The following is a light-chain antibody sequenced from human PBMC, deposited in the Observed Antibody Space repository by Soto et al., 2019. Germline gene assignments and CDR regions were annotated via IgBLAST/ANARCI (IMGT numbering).Light chain of an antibody. CDR2: DNH. V-gene: IGLV1-51*01. CDR1: SSNIGNNY. J-gene: IGLJ2*01. CDR3: GTWDSSLSALV. Sequence: QSVLTQPPSVSAAPGQKVTISCSGSSSNIGNNYVSWYQQLPGTAPKLLIYDNHKRPSGIPDRCSGSKSRTSATLGITGLQTGDEADYYCGTWDSSLSALVFGGGTKLTVL.